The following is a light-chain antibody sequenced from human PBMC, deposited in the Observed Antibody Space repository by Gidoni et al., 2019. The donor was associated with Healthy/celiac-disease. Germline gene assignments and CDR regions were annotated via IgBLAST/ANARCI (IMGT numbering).Light chain of an antibody. V-gene: IGKV1-39*01. Sequence: DIQMTQSPSTLSASVGDRVTITCRASKSIGNYFNWFQQQPGKAPNLLLYAASSLQSGVPSRFSGSGSGTDGSGTDFTLTISSLPPEDFATYYCQQSYSAPQTFGQGTKVEIK. CDR3: QQSYSAPQT. J-gene: IGKJ1*01. CDR1: KSIGNY. CDR2: AAS.